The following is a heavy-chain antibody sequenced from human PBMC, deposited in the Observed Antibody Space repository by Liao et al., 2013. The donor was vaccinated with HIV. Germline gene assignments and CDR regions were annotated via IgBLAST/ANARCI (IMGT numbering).Heavy chain of an antibody. V-gene: IGHV4-34*01. CDR3: ARRAPAMVRGVITHAFDY. CDR2: IDHSGST. J-gene: IGHJ4*02. Sequence: QVQLQQWGAGLLKPSETLSLTCAVYGGSFSGYYWSWIRQPPGKGLEWIGEIDHSGSTNYNPSLKSRVTISLDTSKNQFSLKLSSVTAADTAVYYCARRAPAMVRGVITHAFDYWGQGTLVTVSS. D-gene: IGHD3-10*01. CDR1: GGSFSGYY.